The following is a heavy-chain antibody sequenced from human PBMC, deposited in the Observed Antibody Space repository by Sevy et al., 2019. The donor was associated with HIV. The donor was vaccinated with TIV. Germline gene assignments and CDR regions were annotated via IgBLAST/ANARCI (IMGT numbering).Heavy chain of an antibody. D-gene: IGHD1-26*01. Sequence: GGSLRLSCSASGINFRNSIFHWVRQAPGKGLEWVALMSFDGSIQYFGDSEMGRLTISRDASKNTFYLQVNSLRVEDRALHYCARAGETSGHAGAFDIWGQDTMVTDSS. CDR3: ARAGETSGHAGAFDI. J-gene: IGHJ3*02. CDR1: GINFRNSI. CDR2: MSFDGSIQ. V-gene: IGHV3-30*04.